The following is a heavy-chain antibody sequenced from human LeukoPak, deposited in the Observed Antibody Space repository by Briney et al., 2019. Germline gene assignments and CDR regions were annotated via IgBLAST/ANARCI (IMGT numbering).Heavy chain of an antibody. J-gene: IGHJ4*02. CDR2: IKQDGSEK. CDR3: ATGAYFEY. CDR1: GFTLSSYE. Sequence: GGSLRLSCAASGFTLSSYEMNWFRQAPGKGLEWVANIKQDGSEKYYVDSVKGRFTISRDNAKNSLYLQMNSLRAEDTAVYYCATGAYFEYWGQGTLVTVSS. V-gene: IGHV3-7*03.